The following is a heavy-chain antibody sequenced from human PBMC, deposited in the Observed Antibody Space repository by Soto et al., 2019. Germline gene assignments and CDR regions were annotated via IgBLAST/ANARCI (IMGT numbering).Heavy chain of an antibody. J-gene: IGHJ4*02. V-gene: IGHV1-46*01. CDR3: ARGGHVVVVTAALDY. D-gene: IGHD2-21*02. Sequence: QVQLMQSGAEVKKPGASVKVSCKASGDTFTDYYIHWVRQAPGQGLVWMGTVNPSGGHTTYAQHFLGRVSMTRDTAPSTLHMELTSLTSADTAIYYCARGGHVVVVTAALDYWGQGTLVTFS. CDR2: VNPSGGHT. CDR1: GDTFTDYY.